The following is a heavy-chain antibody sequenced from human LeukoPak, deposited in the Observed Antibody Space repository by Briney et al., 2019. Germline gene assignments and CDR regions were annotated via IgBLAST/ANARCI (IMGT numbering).Heavy chain of an antibody. CDR2: INQGGSNK. D-gene: IGHD6-25*01. J-gene: IGHJ3*02. CDR3: ARDQRAFDI. V-gene: IGHV3-7*01. CDR1: GFTFSAFW. Sequence: PGGSLRLSCAASGFTFSAFWMTWVRQAPGKGLEWVGNINQGGSNKYYGASLEGRFAISRDNAENSLYLQINSLSAEDTAVYYCARDQRAFDIWGQGTMVTVSS.